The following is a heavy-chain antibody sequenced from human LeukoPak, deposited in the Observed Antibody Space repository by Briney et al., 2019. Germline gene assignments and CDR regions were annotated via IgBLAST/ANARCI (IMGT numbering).Heavy chain of an antibody. V-gene: IGHV1-18*01. Sequence: ASVKVSCKASGYIFSNYGISWVRQAPGHGLEWMGWISSAGNTNYAPKFQDRATMTTDTSTSTAYIELRSLRFDDTAVYYCAKLGDRQVLGNWGQGTLVTVSS. J-gene: IGHJ4*02. CDR2: ISSAGNT. CDR3: AKLGDRQVLGN. D-gene: IGHD6-6*01. CDR1: GYIFSNYG.